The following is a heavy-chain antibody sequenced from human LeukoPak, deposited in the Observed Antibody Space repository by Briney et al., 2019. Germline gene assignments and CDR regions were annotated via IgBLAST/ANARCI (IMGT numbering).Heavy chain of an antibody. CDR3: ARARGGYPFDY. Sequence: ASVKVSCKASGYTFIDDYIYWLRQAPGQGPEYMGWINPKSGDSRFVEKFQGRVTLTRDTSIRTTYLELKRLRCDDTAVYYCARARGGYPFDYWGQGTLVTVSS. D-gene: IGHD5-12*01. J-gene: IGHJ4*02. CDR1: GYTFIDDY. CDR2: INPKSGDS. V-gene: IGHV1-2*02.